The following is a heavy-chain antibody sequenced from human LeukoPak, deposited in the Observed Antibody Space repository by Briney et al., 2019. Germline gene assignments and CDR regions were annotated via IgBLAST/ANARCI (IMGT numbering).Heavy chain of an antibody. J-gene: IGHJ6*02. Sequence: SETLSLTCAVYGGSFSGYCWSWIRQPPGKGLEWIGEINHSGSTNYNPSLKSRVTISVDTSKNQFSLKLSSVTAADTAVYYCARGRLVLYYGMDVWGQGTTVTVSS. V-gene: IGHV4-34*01. CDR3: ARGRLVLYYGMDV. CDR2: INHSGST. D-gene: IGHD2-15*01. CDR1: GGSFSGYC.